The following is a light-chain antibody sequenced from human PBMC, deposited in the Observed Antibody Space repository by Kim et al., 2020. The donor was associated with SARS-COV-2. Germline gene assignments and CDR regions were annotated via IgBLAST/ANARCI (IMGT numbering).Light chain of an antibody. V-gene: IGKV3-15*01. CDR1: QSVSSK. CDR2: GAS. CDR3: QHYNNWPRT. J-gene: IGKJ2*02. Sequence: EIVMTQSPVTLSVSPGERATLSCRASQSVSSKLAWYQQKPGKAPRVLIYGASTRATGIPARFSGSGSGTEFTLTISSLQSEDFAVYYCQHYNNWPRTFGQGTKLEI.